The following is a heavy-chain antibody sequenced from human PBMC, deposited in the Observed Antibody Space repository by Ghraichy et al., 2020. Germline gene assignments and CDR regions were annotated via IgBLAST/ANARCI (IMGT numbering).Heavy chain of an antibody. J-gene: IGHJ4*02. CDR3: ARVASGHSLDY. D-gene: IGHD5-12*01. Sequence: SETLSLTCALTSTPMNSGPDFVTWIRQHPGKSQEWIGYMDYSGTTYYNSSLKSRVTISIDASKNKFSLRLKSLTAADTAVYYCARVASGHSLDYWGQGTLVTVSS. CDR2: MDYSGTT. CDR1: STPMNSGPDF. V-gene: IGHV4-31*11.